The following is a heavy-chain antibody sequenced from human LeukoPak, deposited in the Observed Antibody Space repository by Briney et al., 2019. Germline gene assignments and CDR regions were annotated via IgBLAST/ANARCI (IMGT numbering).Heavy chain of an antibody. CDR3: ARDLAGFGGYSYGMVDY. J-gene: IGHJ4*02. V-gene: IGHV6-1*01. Sequence: SQTLSLTCAISGDSVSSNSAAWNWIRPSPSRGLEWLGRTYFRSKWHNDYAVSVKSRITINPDTSKNRFSLQLNSVTPEDTAVYYCARDLAGFGGYSYGMVDYWGQGTLVTVSS. D-gene: IGHD5-18*01. CDR1: GDSVSSNSAA. CDR2: TYFRSKWHN.